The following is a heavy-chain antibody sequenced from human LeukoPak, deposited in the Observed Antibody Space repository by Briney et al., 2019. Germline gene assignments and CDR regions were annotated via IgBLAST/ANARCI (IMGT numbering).Heavy chain of an antibody. CDR2: IYPGDSDT. CDR3: ATYAGSSSKYFRD. CDR1: GYSFTNCW. J-gene: IGHJ1*01. V-gene: IGHV5-51*01. D-gene: IGHD3-10*01. Sequence: GESLKISCKASGYSFTNCWIGWVRQMPGKGLEWMGIIYPGDSDTRYSPSFQGQVTISADKSISTAYLQRSSLQASDTAIYYCATYAGSSSKYFRDWGQGTLVTVSS.